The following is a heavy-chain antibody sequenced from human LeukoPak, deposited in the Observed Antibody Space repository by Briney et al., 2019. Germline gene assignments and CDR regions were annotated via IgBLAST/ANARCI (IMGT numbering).Heavy chain of an antibody. Sequence: GGSLRLSCAASGFTVSSNYMSWVRQAPGKGLEWVSVIYSGGGTYYADSVKGRFTISRDDSKSIAYLQMNSLKTEDTAVYYCTRVHYGSGSFPYYYYYMDVWGKGTTVTVSS. V-gene: IGHV3-66*01. CDR3: TRVHYGSGSFPYYYYYMDV. J-gene: IGHJ6*03. CDR1: GFTVSSNY. D-gene: IGHD3-10*01. CDR2: IYSGGGT.